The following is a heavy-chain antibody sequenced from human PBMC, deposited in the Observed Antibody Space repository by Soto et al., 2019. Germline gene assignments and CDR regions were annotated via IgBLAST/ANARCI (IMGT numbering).Heavy chain of an antibody. J-gene: IGHJ1*01. CDR2: IYYSGST. V-gene: IGHV4-61*01. Sequence: QVQLQESGPGLVKPSETLSLTCTVSGGSVSSGSYYWSWIRQPPGKGLEWIGYIYYSGSTNYNPSLKSRVTISVDTSKNQYSLKLSSVTAADTAVYYWARGNYYDSSGYYPLYFQHWGQGNLVAVSS. CDR3: ARGNYYDSSGYYPLYFQH. CDR1: GGSVSSGSYY. D-gene: IGHD3-22*01.